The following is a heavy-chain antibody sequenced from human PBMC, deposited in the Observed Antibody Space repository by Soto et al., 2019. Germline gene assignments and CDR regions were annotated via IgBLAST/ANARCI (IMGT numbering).Heavy chain of an antibody. CDR1: CGSIISGDYY. CDR3: ARGLPDGEFYFDS. J-gene: IGHJ4*02. Sequence: SETLSLTCTVSCGSIISGDYYWNWIRQPPGKGLEWIGYIHHSGSTYYNPSLQSRLTISVDTSKNQFSLRLKSVTAADTAVYSCARGLPDGEFYFDSWGLGTLVTVSS. CDR2: IHHSGST. V-gene: IGHV4-30-4*01. D-gene: IGHD3-10*01.